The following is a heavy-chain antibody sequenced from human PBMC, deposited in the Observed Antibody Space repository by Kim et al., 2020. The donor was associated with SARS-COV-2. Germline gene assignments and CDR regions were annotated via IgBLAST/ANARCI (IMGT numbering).Heavy chain of an antibody. Sequence: SETLSLTCTVSGGSISSYYWSWIRQPPGKGLEWIGYIYYSGSTNYNPSLKSRVTISVDTSKNQFSLKLSSVTAADTAVYYCARAASSGYYRRSYAFDIWGQGTMVTVSS. D-gene: IGHD3-22*01. CDR1: GGSISSYY. CDR3: ARAASSGYYRRSYAFDI. J-gene: IGHJ3*02. CDR2: IYYSGST. V-gene: IGHV4-59*01.